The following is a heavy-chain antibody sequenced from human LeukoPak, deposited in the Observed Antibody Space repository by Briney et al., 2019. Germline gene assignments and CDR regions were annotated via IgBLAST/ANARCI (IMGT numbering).Heavy chain of an antibody. CDR3: AKEYSGSYYSFDY. J-gene: IGHJ4*02. CDR2: MSGSGGST. Sequence: GGSLRLSCAASGFTFNYYAMSWVRQAPGKGLEWVSAMSGSGGSTYYADSVKGRFTISRDNSKNTLYLQMNSLRAEDMAVYYCAKEYSGSYYSFDYWGQGTLVTVSS. D-gene: IGHD1-26*01. CDR1: GFTFNYYA. V-gene: IGHV3-23*01.